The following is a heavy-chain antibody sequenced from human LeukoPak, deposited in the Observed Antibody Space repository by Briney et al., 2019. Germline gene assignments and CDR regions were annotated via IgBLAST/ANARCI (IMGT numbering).Heavy chain of an antibody. J-gene: IGHJ4*02. CDR1: GFTFGDYA. V-gene: IGHV3-49*03. CDR2: IRRKAHGGTT. CDR3: TRVTYYYDNSGYFHFDS. D-gene: IGHD3-22*01. Sequence: GGSLRLSCTTSGFTFGDYAMRWFRQAPGKGLEWVSFIRRKAHGGTTEYAASVKGRFSSSRDDSKSIAYLQMNSLKTEDTAVYFCTRVTYYYDNSGYFHFDSWGQGSLVTVSS.